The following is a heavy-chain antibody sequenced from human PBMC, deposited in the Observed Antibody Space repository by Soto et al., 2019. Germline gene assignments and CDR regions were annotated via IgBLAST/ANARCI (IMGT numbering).Heavy chain of an antibody. CDR1: GFTFDDYN. CDR2: VILNIDIT. Sequence: EVQLVESGGGLVQPGRSLRLSCVASGFTFDDYNMHCGRQTPGKGPEWVSGVILNIDITGYADSVKGRFTISRDNAKNSLYLQMNSLRAADTEMYYCATDRHRGYGTFDYLGQGTLVTVSS. V-gene: IGHV3-9*01. D-gene: IGHD1-1*01. J-gene: IGHJ4*02. CDR3: ATDRHRGYGTFDY.